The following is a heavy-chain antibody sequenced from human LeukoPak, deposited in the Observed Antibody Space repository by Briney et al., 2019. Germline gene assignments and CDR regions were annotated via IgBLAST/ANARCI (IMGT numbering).Heavy chain of an antibody. D-gene: IGHD6-19*01. Sequence: GGSLRLSCAASGFTFSSYAMSWVRQAPGKRLEWVANINKDGSEKYYVDSVKGRFTISRDNDKNSLYLQMNSLRAEDAAVYYCGYSSGWLFDYWGQGALVTVSS. CDR3: GYSSGWLFDY. CDR1: GFTFSSYA. V-gene: IGHV3-7*01. J-gene: IGHJ4*02. CDR2: INKDGSEK.